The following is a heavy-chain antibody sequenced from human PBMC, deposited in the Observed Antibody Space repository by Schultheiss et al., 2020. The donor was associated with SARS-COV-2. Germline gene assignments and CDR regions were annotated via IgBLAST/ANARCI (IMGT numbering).Heavy chain of an antibody. CDR3: ARENGYSYGYDLDY. J-gene: IGHJ4*02. Sequence: GESLKISCAASGFTFSSYGMHWVRQAPGKGLEWVAVIWYDGSNKYYADSVKGRFTISRDNSKNTLYLQMNSLRAEDTAVYYCARENGYSYGYDLDYWGQGTLVTVSS. CDR2: IWYDGSNK. V-gene: IGHV3-33*01. D-gene: IGHD5-18*01. CDR1: GFTFSSYG.